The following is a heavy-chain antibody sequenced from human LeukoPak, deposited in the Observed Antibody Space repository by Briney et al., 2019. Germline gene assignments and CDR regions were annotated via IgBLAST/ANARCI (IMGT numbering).Heavy chain of an antibody. V-gene: IGHV3-23*01. D-gene: IGHD3-22*01. Sequence: PGGSLRLSCAASGFTFNSYAMSWVRQAPWERLQWVSGISDSGGNTYYADSVRGRFTISRDNSKNSLYLQMNSLRAEDTALYYCAKALKHYYDSSGYYFVSPWDFDYWGQGTLVTVSS. CDR2: ISDSGGNT. CDR3: AKALKHYYDSSGYYFVSPWDFDY. CDR1: GFTFNSYA. J-gene: IGHJ4*02.